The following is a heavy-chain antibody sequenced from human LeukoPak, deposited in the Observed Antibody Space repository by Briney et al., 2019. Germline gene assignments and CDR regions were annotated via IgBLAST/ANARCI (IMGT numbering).Heavy chain of an antibody. CDR1: GFTFSSYSMN. CDR2: IYYSGST. V-gene: IGHV4-39*01. CDR3: ARHVAAYYFDY. Sequence: PGGSLRLSCAASGFTFSSYSMNWVRQAPGKGLEWIGSIYYSGSTYYNPSLKSRVTISVDTSKLQFSLKLTSVTATDTAVYFCARHVAAYYFDYWGQGTLLTVSS. J-gene: IGHJ4*02.